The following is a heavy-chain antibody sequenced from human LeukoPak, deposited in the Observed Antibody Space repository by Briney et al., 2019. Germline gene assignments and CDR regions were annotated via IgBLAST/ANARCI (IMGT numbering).Heavy chain of an antibody. Sequence: GGSLRLSCAASGFTFSSYGMSWVRQAPGKGLEWVSAITGSGGSTYYADSVKGRFTISRDNSKNTLYLQMNSLRAEDTAVYYCAGLPAYYYDTSGFYFDYWGQGTLVTVSS. CDR3: AGLPAYYYDTSGFYFDY. D-gene: IGHD3-22*01. V-gene: IGHV3-23*01. CDR1: GFTFSSYG. J-gene: IGHJ4*02. CDR2: ITGSGGST.